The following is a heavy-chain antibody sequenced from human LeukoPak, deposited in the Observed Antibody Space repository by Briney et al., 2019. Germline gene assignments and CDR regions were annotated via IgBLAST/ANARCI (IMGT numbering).Heavy chain of an antibody. J-gene: IGHJ3*02. CDR3: ARWVFCSSTSCTDAFDI. V-gene: IGHV4-59*01. CDR2: IYYSGST. D-gene: IGHD2-2*01. Sequence: SETLSLTCTVSGGSISSYYWSWIRQPPGKGLEWIGYIYYSGSTNYNPSLKSRVTISVDTSKNQFSPKLSSVTAADTAVYYCARWVFCSSTSCTDAFDIWGQGTMVTVSS. CDR1: GGSISSYY.